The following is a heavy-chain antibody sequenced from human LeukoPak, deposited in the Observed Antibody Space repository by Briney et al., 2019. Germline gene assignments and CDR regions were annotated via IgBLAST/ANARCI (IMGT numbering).Heavy chain of an antibody. CDR1: GFTFSSYA. V-gene: IGHV3-30-3*01. J-gene: IGHJ5*02. CDR2: ITYDGSNK. Sequence: GGSLRLSCAASGFTFSSYAMHWVRQAPGKGLEWVAVITYDGSNKYYADSVKGRFTISRDNSKNTLYLQMNSLRAEDTAVYYCASDWDFDPWGQGTLVTVSS. CDR3: ASDWDFDP. D-gene: IGHD1-26*01.